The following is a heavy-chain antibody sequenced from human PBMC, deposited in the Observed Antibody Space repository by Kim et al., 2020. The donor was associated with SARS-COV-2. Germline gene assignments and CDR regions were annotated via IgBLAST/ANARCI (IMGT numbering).Heavy chain of an antibody. CDR3: ARSYCSSTSCYLLDY. J-gene: IGHJ4*02. CDR2: IFYSGST. V-gene: IGHV4-59*01. CDR1: GGSISNYY. D-gene: IGHD2-2*01. Sequence: SETLSLTCTVSGGSISNYYWSWIRQPPRKGLEWIGYIFYSGSTNYNPSLKSRLTISVDTSKNQFSLKLSSVTASDTAVYYCARSYCSSTSCYLLDYWGQG.